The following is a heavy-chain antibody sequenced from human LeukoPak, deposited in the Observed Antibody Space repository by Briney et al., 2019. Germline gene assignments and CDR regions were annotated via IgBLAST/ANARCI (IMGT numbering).Heavy chain of an antibody. CDR3: ARTYGSGSLDY. CDR1: GFTFSNHN. CDR2: ISGRGEAI. Sequence: GGSLRLSCAASGFTFSNHNMDWVRQAPGKGLEWISYISGRGEAIFYADSVQGRFTISRDNAKNSICLQMNGLTAEDTAVYYCARTYGSGSLDYGGQGTLVTVSS. V-gene: IGHV3-48*01. J-gene: IGHJ4*02. D-gene: IGHD2-15*01.